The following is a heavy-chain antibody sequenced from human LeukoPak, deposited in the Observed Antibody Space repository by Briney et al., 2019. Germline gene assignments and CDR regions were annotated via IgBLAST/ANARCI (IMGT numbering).Heavy chain of an antibody. CDR1: GDSVSSNSAA. Sequence: SQTLSLTCAISGDSVSSNSAAWNWIRQSSSRGLEWLGRTYYRSKWYNDYAVSVKSRITINPDTSKNQFSLQLNSVTPEDTAVYYCARVELARGLVPGWFDPWGQGTLVTVSS. V-gene: IGHV6-1*01. J-gene: IGHJ5*02. D-gene: IGHD3/OR15-3a*01. CDR2: TYYRSKWYN. CDR3: ARVELARGLVPGWFDP.